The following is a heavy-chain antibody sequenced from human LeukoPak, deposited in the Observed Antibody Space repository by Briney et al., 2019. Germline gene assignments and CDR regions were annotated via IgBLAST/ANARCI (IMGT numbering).Heavy chain of an antibody. CDR3: ARDRDWLPLDY. Sequence: GGSLRLSCAASGFTFSSYAMSWVRQAPGKGLEWVSAISGSGGSTGYADSVKGRFTISRDNPKNTLYLQMNSLRAEDTAVYYCARDRDWLPLDYWGQGTLVTVSS. CDR1: GFTFSSYA. V-gene: IGHV3-23*01. CDR2: ISGSGGST. J-gene: IGHJ4*02. D-gene: IGHD3/OR15-3a*01.